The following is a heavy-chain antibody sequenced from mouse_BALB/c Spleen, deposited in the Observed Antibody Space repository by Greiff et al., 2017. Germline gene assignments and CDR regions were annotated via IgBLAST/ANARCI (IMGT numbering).Heavy chain of an antibody. V-gene: IGHV7-3*02. Sequence: EVHLVESGGGLVQPGGSLRLSCATSGFTFTDYYMSWVRQPPGKALEWLGFIRNKANGYTTEYSASVKGRFTISRDNSQSILYLQMNTLRAEDSATYYCARDDGNYDFDYWGQGTTLTVSS. D-gene: IGHD2-1*01. CDR1: GFTFTDYY. CDR3: ARDDGNYDFDY. J-gene: IGHJ2*01. CDR2: IRNKANGYTT.